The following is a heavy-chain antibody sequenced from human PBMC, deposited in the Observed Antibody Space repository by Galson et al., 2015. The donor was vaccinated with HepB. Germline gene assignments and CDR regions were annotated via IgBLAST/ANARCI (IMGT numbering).Heavy chain of an antibody. CDR2: IIPIFGTA. CDR1: GGTFSSYA. J-gene: IGHJ6*03. CDR3: ARDKTSGTTVLYYMDV. D-gene: IGHD1-7*01. Sequence: SVKVSCKASGGTFSSYAISWVRQAPGQGLEWMGGIIPIFGTANYAQKFQGRVTITADESTSTAYMELSSLRSEDTAVYYCARDKTSGTTVLYYMDVWGKGTTVTVSS. V-gene: IGHV1-69*13.